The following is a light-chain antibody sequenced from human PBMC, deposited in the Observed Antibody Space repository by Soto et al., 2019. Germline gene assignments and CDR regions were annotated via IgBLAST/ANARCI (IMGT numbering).Light chain of an antibody. J-gene: IGLJ1*01. Sequence: QSALTQPPSASGSPGQSVTISCTGTSSDVGGHYFVSWYQQHPGKAPKLIIYEVSKRPTGVPDRFSGSKSGHTASLTVSGLHAEDEADYYCTSYAGRNNFYVFGTGTKVTVL. CDR2: EVS. V-gene: IGLV2-8*01. CDR3: TSYAGRNNFYV. CDR1: SSDVGGHYF.